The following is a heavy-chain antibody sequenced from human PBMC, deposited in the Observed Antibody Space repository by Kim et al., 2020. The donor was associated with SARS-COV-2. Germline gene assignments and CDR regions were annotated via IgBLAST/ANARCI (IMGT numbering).Heavy chain of an antibody. CDR3: ARDGGIAVAGDGMDV. D-gene: IGHD6-19*01. CDR1: GFTVSSNY. J-gene: IGHJ6*02. V-gene: IGHV3-53*04. Sequence: GGSLRLSCAASGFTVSSNYMSWVRQAPGKGLEWVSVIYSGGSTYYADSVKGRFTISRHNSKNTLYLQMNSLRAEDTAVYYCARDGGIAVAGDGMDVWGQGTTVTVSS. CDR2: IYSGGST.